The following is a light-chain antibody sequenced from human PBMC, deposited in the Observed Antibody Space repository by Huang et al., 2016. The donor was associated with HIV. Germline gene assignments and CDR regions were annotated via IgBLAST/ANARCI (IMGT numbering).Light chain of an antibody. V-gene: IGKV1-5*03. CDR1: QTITWW. CDR2: KAA. J-gene: IGKJ1*01. CDR3: QQYNAYPWT. Sequence: DIQMTQSPSTLSASIGDRVTITCRASQTITWWLAWYQQKPGKAPKVLIYKAASLECGVPSRFIGSGSGTEFTLTISSLQPDDFATYYCQQYNAYPWTFGQGTKVEI.